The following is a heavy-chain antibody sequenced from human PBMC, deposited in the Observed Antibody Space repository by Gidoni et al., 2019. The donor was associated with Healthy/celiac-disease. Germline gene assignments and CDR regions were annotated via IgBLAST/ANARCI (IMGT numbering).Heavy chain of an antibody. V-gene: IGHV3-23*01. CDR2: ISGSGGST. J-gene: IGHJ5*02. CDR1: GFTFSSYA. D-gene: IGHD4-17*01. Sequence: EVQLLESGVGLVQPGGSLSLSCAASGFTFSSYAMRWVRQAPGKGLEWVSAISGSGGSTYYADSVKGRFTISRDNSKNTLYLQMNSLRAEDTAVYYCAKDDYGDPRPDWFDPWGQGTLVTVSS. CDR3: AKDDYGDPRPDWFDP.